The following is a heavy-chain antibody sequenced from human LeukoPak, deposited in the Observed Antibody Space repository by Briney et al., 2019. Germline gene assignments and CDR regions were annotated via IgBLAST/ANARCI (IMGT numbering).Heavy chain of an antibody. D-gene: IGHD2-21*02. J-gene: IGHJ4*02. CDR2: INHSGST. Sequence: SETLSLTCAVYGGSFSGYYWSWIRQPPGKGLEWIGEINHSGSTNYNPSLKSRVIISVDTSKNQFSLKLSSVTAADTAVYYCARGQRVTPWDYWGQGTLVTVSS. CDR3: ARGQRVTPWDY. CDR1: GGSFSGYY. V-gene: IGHV4-34*01.